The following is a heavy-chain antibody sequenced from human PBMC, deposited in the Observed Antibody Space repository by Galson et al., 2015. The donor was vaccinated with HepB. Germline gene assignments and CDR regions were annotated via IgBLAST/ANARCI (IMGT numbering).Heavy chain of an antibody. CDR2: ISYDGSNK. Sequence: SLRLSCAASGFTFSSYGMHWVRQAPGKGLEWVAVISYDGSNKYYADSVKGRFTISRDNSKNTLYLQMNSLRAEDTAVYYCAKGAHAFDIWGQGTMVTVSS. CDR1: GFTFSSYG. V-gene: IGHV3-30*18. CDR3: AKGAHAFDI. J-gene: IGHJ3*02.